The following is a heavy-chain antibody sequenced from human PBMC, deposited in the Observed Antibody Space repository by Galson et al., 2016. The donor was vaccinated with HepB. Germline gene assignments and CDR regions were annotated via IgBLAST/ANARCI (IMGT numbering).Heavy chain of an antibody. CDR2: IWYDGVNT. CDR1: GFTLSSYG. J-gene: IGHJ4*02. V-gene: IGHV3-33*01. D-gene: IGHD1-26*01. CDR3: ALINGGSYFGLDY. Sequence: SLRLSCAASGFTLSSYGIHWVRQAPGKGLEWVAVIWYDGVNTYYADSVKGRFTISRDNAKNSLYLQMDSLGGEDTALYYCALINGGSYFGLDYWGQGTLVTVSS.